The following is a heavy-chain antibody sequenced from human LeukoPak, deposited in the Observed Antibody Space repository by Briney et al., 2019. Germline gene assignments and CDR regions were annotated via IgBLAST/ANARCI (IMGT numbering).Heavy chain of an antibody. D-gene: IGHD4-23*01. CDR2: ISTTGGST. CDR3: AKDWATVVTPKGYYFDS. V-gene: IGHV3-23*01. Sequence: GGSLRLSCAASGFSFNNYAMSWVRQAPGKGLEWVSAISTTGGSTYYADSVKGRFTISRDNSKNTLSLQMDSLRVEDTAVYYCAKDWATVVTPKGYYFDSWGQGTLVTVSS. J-gene: IGHJ4*02. CDR1: GFSFNNYA.